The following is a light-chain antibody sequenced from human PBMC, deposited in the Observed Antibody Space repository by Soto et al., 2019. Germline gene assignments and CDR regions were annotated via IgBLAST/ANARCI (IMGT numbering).Light chain of an antibody. V-gene: IGLV2-11*01. CDR2: DVI. CDR3: CSYAGSYTHV. J-gene: IGLJ1*01. CDR1: SSDIGGYNY. Sequence: QSVLTQPRSVSGSPGQSVTISCTGTSSDIGGYNYVSWYQQHPGKAPKLMIYDVIKRPSGVPDRFSGSKSGNTASLTIYGLQAEDEADYYCCSYAGSYTHVFGTGSKLNVL.